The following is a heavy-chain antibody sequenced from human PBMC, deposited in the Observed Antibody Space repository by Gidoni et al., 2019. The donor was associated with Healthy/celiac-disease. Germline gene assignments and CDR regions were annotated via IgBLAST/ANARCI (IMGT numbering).Heavy chain of an antibody. CDR2: IIPIFGTA. D-gene: IGHD3-22*01. CDR3: ARGDSSGSPYHDAFDI. J-gene: IGHJ3*02. CDR1: GGTFSSYD. V-gene: IGHV1-69*01. Sequence: QVQLVQSGAEVKKPGSSVKVSCKASGGTFSSYDISWVRQAPGQGLEWMGGIIPIFGTANYAQKFQGRVTITADESTSTAYMELSSLRSEDTAVYYCARGDSSGSPYHDAFDIWGQGTMVTVSS.